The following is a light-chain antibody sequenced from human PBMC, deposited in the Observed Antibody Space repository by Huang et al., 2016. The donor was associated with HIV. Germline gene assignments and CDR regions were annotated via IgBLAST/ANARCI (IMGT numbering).Light chain of an antibody. CDR3: QQRSAWPRT. J-gene: IGKJ2*01. CDR1: QSVFSY. CDR2: DAS. Sequence: EIVLTQSPATLSLSPGESATLSCRTSQSVFSYLAWYQQRPGQAPGLLIYDASNRATGVSARFSGSGSGTDFALTISSLESEDFAVYYCQQRSAWPRTFGQGTKLEI. V-gene: IGKV3-11*01.